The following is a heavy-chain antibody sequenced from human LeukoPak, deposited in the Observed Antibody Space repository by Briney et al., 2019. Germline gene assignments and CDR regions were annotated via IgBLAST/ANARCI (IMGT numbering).Heavy chain of an antibody. CDR3: ARNRTGTFDF. J-gene: IGHJ4*02. Sequence: ASVKVSCKASGYTFTGYYMHWVRQAPGQGLEWMGWINPNSGGTNYAQKFQGRVIMTRDTSINTAYMELRSLRSDDTAVYYCARNRTGTFDFWGQGTLVTVSS. CDR1: GYTFTGYY. V-gene: IGHV1-2*02. D-gene: IGHD3-10*01. CDR2: INPNSGGT.